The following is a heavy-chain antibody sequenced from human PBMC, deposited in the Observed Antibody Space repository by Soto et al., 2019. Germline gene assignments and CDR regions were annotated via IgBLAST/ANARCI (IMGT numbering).Heavy chain of an antibody. D-gene: IGHD5-18*01. Sequence: SETLSLTCTVSGGSISSGGYYWSWVRQNPRRGLEWIGNIYYSGNTYYNPSLKSRVTISVDTSKNQFSLNLSSVTAADTAVYYCARDRLMATAGTARHYFGLDVWGQGTTVTVSS. V-gene: IGHV4-31*03. CDR1: GGSISSGGYY. CDR2: IYYSGNT. J-gene: IGHJ6*02. CDR3: ARDRLMATAGTARHYFGLDV.